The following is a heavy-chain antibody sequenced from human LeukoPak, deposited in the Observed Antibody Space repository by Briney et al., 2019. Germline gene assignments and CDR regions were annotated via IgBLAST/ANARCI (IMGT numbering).Heavy chain of an antibody. D-gene: IGHD2-2*01. CDR3: ARDAYEYCSSTSCFPNLAYYYYYGMDV. CDR1: GFTFSSYG. V-gene: IGHV3-33*01. CDR2: IWYDGSNK. J-gene: IGHJ6*02. Sequence: GGSLRLSCAASGFTFSSYGMHWVRQAPGKGLEWVAVIWYDGSNKYYADSVEGRFTISRDNSKNTLYLQMNSLRAEDTAVYYCARDAYEYCSSTSCFPNLAYYYYYGMDVWGQGTTVTVSS.